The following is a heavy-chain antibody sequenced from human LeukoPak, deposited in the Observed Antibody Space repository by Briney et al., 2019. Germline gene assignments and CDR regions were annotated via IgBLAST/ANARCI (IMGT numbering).Heavy chain of an antibody. J-gene: IGHJ4*02. CDR3: TRVLRGYGGYYFDY. CDR1: GFTFGDYA. V-gene: IGHV3-49*03. CDR2: IRSKAYGGTT. D-gene: IGHD4-23*01. Sequence: GGSLRLSCTASGFTFGDYAMSWFRQAPGKGLECVGFIRSKAYGGTTEYAASVKGRFTISRDDSKSIAYLQMNSLKTEDTAVYYCTRVLRGYGGYYFDYWGQGTLVTVSS.